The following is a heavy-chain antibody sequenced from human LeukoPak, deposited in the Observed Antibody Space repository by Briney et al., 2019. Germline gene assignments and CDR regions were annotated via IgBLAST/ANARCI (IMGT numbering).Heavy chain of an antibody. J-gene: IGHJ4*02. Sequence: TLSLTCTVSGGSVSSGSYYWSWIRQPPGKALEWLALIYWDDDKRYRPSLKSRLTITKDTSKNHVVLTMTNMDPVDTATYYCAHRLGAPGHFDYWGQGTLVTVSS. CDR2: IYWDDDK. CDR1: GGSVSSGSYY. CDR3: AHRLGAPGHFDY. D-gene: IGHD3-16*01. V-gene: IGHV2-5*08.